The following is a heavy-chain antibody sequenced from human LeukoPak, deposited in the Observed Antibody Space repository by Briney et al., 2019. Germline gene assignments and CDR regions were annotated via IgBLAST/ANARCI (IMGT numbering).Heavy chain of an antibody. CDR1: GGSISSYY. J-gene: IGHJ3*02. CDR2: VYITGST. CDR3: ASGSVIGDGAFDI. Sequence: PSETLSLTCIVFGGSISSYYWNWIRQPAGKGLEWIGRVYITGSTSYDPSLKGRVTMSVDTSKNQFSLKLSSVTAADTAVYYCASGSVIGDGAFDIWGQGIMAIVSS. V-gene: IGHV4-4*07. D-gene: IGHD7-27*01.